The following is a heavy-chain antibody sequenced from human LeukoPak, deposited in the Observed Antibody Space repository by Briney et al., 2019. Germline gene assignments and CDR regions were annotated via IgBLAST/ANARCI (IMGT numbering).Heavy chain of an antibody. CDR3: AGRTLILVEPAVKQGGRNRSFDP. CDR1: GGSFSVYQY. D-gene: IGHD2-2*01. J-gene: IGHJ5*02. V-gene: IGHV4-34*01. Sequence: SETLSLTCAVHGGSFSVYQYWSWIRQPPGKGLEWIGEINHSGSTNYNPALKSRVTMSVDTSKNQFSLKLSSVTAADTAMYYCAGRTLILVEPAVKQGGRNRSFDPWGQGTLVTVSS. CDR2: INHSGST.